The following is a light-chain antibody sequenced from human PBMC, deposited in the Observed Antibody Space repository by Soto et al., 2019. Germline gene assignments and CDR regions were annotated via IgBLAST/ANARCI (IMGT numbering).Light chain of an antibody. Sequence: QSALTQPASVSGSPGQSITISCTGTSSDVGCYNYVSWYQQHPGKAPKLMIYDVSNRPSGVSNRFSGSKSGNKASLTISGLQAEDEADYYCSSYTSSSTRVFGTGTKVTGL. CDR2: DVS. CDR1: SSDVGCYNY. V-gene: IGLV2-14*01. J-gene: IGLJ1*01. CDR3: SSYTSSSTRV.